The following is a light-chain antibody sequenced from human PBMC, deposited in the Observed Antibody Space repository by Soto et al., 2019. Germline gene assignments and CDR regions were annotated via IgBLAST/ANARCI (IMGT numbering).Light chain of an antibody. CDR3: QQYDNWPLT. V-gene: IGKV3D-15*01. J-gene: IGKJ4*01. CDR2: GAS. CDR1: QSVGSN. Sequence: EIVMTQSPATLSVSPGEGATLSCGASQSVGSNLAWYQKKPGQAPRLLIYGASARATGIPARFSGSGSGTEFTLTISSLQSEDFVVYYCQQYDNWPLTFGGGTKVEIK.